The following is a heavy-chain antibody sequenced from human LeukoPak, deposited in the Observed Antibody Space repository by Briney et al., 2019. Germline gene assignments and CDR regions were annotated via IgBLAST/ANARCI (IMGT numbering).Heavy chain of an antibody. J-gene: IGHJ5*02. CDR2: IYYSGST. CDR3: ARVHYYDASDYSTSNWFDP. CDR1: GGSISNYY. Sequence: SETLSLTCTVSGGSISNYYWSWIRQPPGKGLEWIGYIYYSGSTNYNPSLKSRVTMSVDTSKNQFSLKLSSVTAADTAVYYCARVHYYDASDYSTSNWFDPWGQGTLVTVSS. D-gene: IGHD3-22*01. V-gene: IGHV4-59*01.